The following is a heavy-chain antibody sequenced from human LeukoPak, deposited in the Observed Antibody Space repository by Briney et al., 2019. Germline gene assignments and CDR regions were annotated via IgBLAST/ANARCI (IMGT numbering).Heavy chain of an antibody. CDR3: ARSPAVALYDFWSGPFDGYGMDV. D-gene: IGHD3-3*01. CDR1: GFTFSSYG. J-gene: IGHJ6*02. CDR2: IWYDGSNK. V-gene: IGHV3-33*01. Sequence: PGRSLRLSCAASGFTFSSYGMHWVRQAPGKGLEWVAVIWYDGSNKYYADSVKGRFTISRDNSKNTLYLQMNSLRAEDTAVYYCARSPAVALYDFWSGPFDGYGMDVWGQGTTVTVSS.